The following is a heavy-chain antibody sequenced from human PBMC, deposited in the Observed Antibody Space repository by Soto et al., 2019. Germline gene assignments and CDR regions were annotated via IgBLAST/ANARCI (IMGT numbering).Heavy chain of an antibody. D-gene: IGHD2-2*01. CDR1: GFTFSSYA. Sequence: GGSLRLSCAASGFTFSSYAMSWVRQAPGKGLEWVSAISGSGGSTYYADSVKGRFTISRDNSKNTLYLQMNSLRAEDTAVYYCAKDLDCSSTSCYVSPEYYYYYYGMDVWGQGTTVTVSS. J-gene: IGHJ6*02. CDR3: AKDLDCSSTSCYVSPEYYYYYYGMDV. V-gene: IGHV3-23*01. CDR2: ISGSGGST.